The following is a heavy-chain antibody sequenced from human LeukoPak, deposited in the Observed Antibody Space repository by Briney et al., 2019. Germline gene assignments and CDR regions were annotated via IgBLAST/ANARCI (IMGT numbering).Heavy chain of an antibody. CDR1: GFTFSNYA. CDR2: ISFDESNK. D-gene: IGHD3-10*01. Sequence: GRSLRLSCAASGFTFSNYAMHWVRQAPGKGLEWVAIISFDESNKYYADSVKGRFTISRDNSKNTLYLQMNSLRAEDTAVYYCAKFFRSWFGELVSSYYYYMDVWGKGTTVTISS. J-gene: IGHJ6*03. V-gene: IGHV3-30*04. CDR3: AKFFRSWFGELVSSYYYYMDV.